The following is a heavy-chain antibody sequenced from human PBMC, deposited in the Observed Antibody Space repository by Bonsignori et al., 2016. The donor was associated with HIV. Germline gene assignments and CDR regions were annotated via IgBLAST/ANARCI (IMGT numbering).Heavy chain of an antibody. J-gene: IGHJ6*03. D-gene: IGHD3-3*01. V-gene: IGHV3-33*03. CDR2: IWYDGSNK. CDR1: GFTFSSYG. CDR3: AKELEATIFGVVNVHYYYYMDV. Sequence: GGSLRLSCAASGFTFSSYGMHWVRQAPGKGLEWVAVIWYDGSNKYYADSVKGRFTISRDNSKNTLHLQMNSLRAEDTAVYYCAKELEATIFGVVNVHYYYYMDVWGKGTTVTVSS.